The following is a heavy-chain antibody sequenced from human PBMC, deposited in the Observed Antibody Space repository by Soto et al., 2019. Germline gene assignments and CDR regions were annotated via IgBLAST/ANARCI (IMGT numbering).Heavy chain of an antibody. CDR1: LFTFRSYS. CDR3: ARDRVRGALPQYGMDV. V-gene: IGHV3-21*01. Sequence: RLSCAASLFTFRSYSMTWARQAPGKGLEWVSSIRGVDNNKYYAASVTGRFTISRANAKHSLFLPLSGLTADDTAVYYCARDRVRGALPQYGMDVWGQGTTVTVSS. CDR2: IRGVDNNK. D-gene: IGHD3-22*01. J-gene: IGHJ6*02.